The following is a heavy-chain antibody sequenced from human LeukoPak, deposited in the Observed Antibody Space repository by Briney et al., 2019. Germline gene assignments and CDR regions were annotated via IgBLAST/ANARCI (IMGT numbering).Heavy chain of an antibody. CDR2: INPNSGGT. J-gene: IGHJ4*02. V-gene: IGHV1-2*04. Sequence: AASVKVSCKASGYTFTGYYMHWVRQAPGQGLEWMGWINPNSGGTNYAQKFQGWVTMTRDTSISTAYMELSRLRSDDTAVYYCARGAMATIKPFDYWGQGTLVTVSS. CDR1: GYTFTGYY. CDR3: ARGAMATIKPFDY. D-gene: IGHD5-24*01.